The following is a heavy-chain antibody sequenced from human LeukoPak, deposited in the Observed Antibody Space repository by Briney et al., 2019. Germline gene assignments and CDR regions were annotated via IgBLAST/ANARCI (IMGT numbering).Heavy chain of an antibody. CDR3: ARTGTVVVPAAI. CDR2: IYYSGTT. Sequence: SQTLSLTCTVSGGSISSGGYYWSWIRQHPGKGLEWIGCIYYSGTTYYNPSLKSRVAISVDTSKNQFSLKLSSVTAADTAVYYCARTGTVVVPAAIRGQGTLVTVSS. V-gene: IGHV4-31*03. D-gene: IGHD2-2*02. J-gene: IGHJ4*02. CDR1: GGSISSGGYY.